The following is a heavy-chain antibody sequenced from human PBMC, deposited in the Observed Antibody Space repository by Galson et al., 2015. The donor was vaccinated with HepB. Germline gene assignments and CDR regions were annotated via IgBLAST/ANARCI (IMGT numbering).Heavy chain of an antibody. CDR2: IYSGGST. D-gene: IGHD3-3*01. J-gene: IGHJ5*02. CDR1: GFTVSSNY. CDR3: ARASYDFWSGYYSQRGIWFDP. Sequence: LRLSCAASGFTVSSNYMSWVRQAPGKGLEWVSVIYSGGSTYYADSVKGRFTISRDNSKNTLYLQMNSLRAEDTAVYYCARASYDFWSGYYSQRGIWFDPWGQGTLVTVSS. V-gene: IGHV3-53*01.